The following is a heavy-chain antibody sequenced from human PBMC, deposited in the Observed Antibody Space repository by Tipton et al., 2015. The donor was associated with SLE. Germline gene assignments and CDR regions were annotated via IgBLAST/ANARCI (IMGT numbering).Heavy chain of an antibody. CDR1: GGSISSYY. V-gene: IGHV4-59*01. Sequence: GLVKPSETLSLTCTVSGGSISSYYWSWIRQPPGKGLEWIGYIYYSGSTNYNPSLKSRVTISVDTSKNQFSLKLSSVTAADTAVYFCARYYCSDGTCYHFDYWGQGTLVTVSS. CDR3: ARYYCSDGTCYHFDY. CDR2: IYYSGST. D-gene: IGHD2-15*01. J-gene: IGHJ4*02.